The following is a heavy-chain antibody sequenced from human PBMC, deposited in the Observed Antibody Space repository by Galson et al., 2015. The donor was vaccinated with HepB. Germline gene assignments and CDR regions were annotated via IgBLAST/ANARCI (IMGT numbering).Heavy chain of an antibody. Sequence: SETLSLTCTVSGGSIGSYYWSWIRQPPGKGLEWIGYIYYSGNTNYNASLKSRVTISVDTSKNQFSLKLSSVTAADTAVYYCARGAGGVLIYYDYYYMDVWGKGTTVTVSS. J-gene: IGHJ6*03. D-gene: IGHD3-3*01. CDR2: IYYSGNT. CDR3: ARGAGGVLIYYDYYYMDV. V-gene: IGHV4-59*01. CDR1: GGSIGSYY.